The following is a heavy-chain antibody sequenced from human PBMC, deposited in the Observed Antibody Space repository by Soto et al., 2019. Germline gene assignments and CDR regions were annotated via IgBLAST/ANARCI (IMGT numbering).Heavy chain of an antibody. D-gene: IGHD2-2*01. CDR1: GGSISSSSYY. CDR3: ARLLSDIVVVPAAKYNWFDP. V-gene: IGHV4-39*01. CDR2: IYYSGST. Sequence: QLQLQESGPGLVKPSETLSLTCTVSGGSISSSSYYWGWIRQPPGKGLEWIGSIYYSGSTYYNPSLKSRVTISVDTSKNQFSLKLSSVTAADTAVYYCARLLSDIVVVPAAKYNWFDPWGQGTLVTVSS. J-gene: IGHJ5*02.